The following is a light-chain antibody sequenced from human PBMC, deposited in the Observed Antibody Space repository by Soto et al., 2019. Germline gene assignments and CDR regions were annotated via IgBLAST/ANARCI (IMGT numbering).Light chain of an antibody. Sequence: EIVLTQSAATLSSFPGDRVTLSCRASHYINTRLAWYQHRPGQAPGLLISPTSIMSAGIPARFSASPSGTHFTHTISEVQPEDFAVYYWHPRQSWAWTFGKGTKVDIK. CDR2: PTS. J-gene: IGKJ1*01. CDR3: HPRQSWAWT. V-gene: IGKV3-11*01. CDR1: HYINTR.